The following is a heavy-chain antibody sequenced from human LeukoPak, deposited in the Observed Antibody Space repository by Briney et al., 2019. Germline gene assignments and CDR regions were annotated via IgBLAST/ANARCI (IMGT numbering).Heavy chain of an antibody. D-gene: IGHD3-10*01. CDR1: GFTFSDYY. V-gene: IGHV3-11*05. J-gene: IGHJ4*02. CDR3: ARGYGSVLDY. Sequence: PGGSLRLSCAASGFTFSDYYMSWIRQAPGRGLEWVSYISWDSSYTSYADSVKGRFTVSRDNAQKSLYLQMDSLRAEDTAVYYCARGYGSVLDYWGQGTLVTVSS. CDR2: ISWDSSYT.